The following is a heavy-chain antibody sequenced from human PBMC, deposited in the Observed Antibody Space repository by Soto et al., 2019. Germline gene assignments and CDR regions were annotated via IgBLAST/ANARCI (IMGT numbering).Heavy chain of an antibody. CDR3: ARVRSVPAAMGLYYYYYGMDV. V-gene: IGHV1-18*01. Sequence: ASVKVSCKTSGYTFTTYGISWVRQAPGQGLEWMGWISTNKGNTNYAQKFQGRVTMTTDTSTSTAYMELSSLRSEDTAVYYCARVRSVPAAMGLYYYYYGMDVWGQGTTVTVSS. D-gene: IGHD2-2*01. J-gene: IGHJ6*02. CDR2: ISTNKGNT. CDR1: GYTFTTYG.